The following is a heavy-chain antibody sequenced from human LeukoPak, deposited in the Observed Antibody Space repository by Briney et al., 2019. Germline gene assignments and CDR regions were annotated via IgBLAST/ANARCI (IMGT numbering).Heavy chain of an antibody. Sequence: ASVKVSCKASGYTFTSYDINWVRQATGQGLEWMGWMNPNSGNTGYAQKVQGRVTMTRNTSISTAYMELSSLRSEDTAVYYCARGGRYCSSTSCSNWFDPWGQGTLVTVSS. CDR1: GYTFTSYD. J-gene: IGHJ5*02. V-gene: IGHV1-8*01. D-gene: IGHD2-2*01. CDR3: ARGGRYCSSTSCSNWFDP. CDR2: MNPNSGNT.